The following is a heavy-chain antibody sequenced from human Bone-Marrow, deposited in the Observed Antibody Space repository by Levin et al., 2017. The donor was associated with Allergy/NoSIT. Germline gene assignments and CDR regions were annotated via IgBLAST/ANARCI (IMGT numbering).Heavy chain of an antibody. D-gene: IGHD5-18*01. J-gene: IGHJ4*02. V-gene: IGHV2-5*02. CDR2: IYWDDDK. CDR1: GFSLSTSGVG. Sequence: SGPTLVKPTQTLTLTCTFSGFSLSTSGVGVGWIRQPPGKALEWLALIYWDDDKRYSPSLKRRLTITKDTSKNQVVLTMTNMDAVDTATYYCAHSGVRVGNGHVDTAMVTDYFDYWGQGTLVTVSS. CDR3: AHSGVRVGNGHVDTAMVTDYFDY.